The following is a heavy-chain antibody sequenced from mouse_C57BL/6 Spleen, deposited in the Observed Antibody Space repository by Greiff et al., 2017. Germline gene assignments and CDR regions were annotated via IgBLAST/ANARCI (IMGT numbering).Heavy chain of an antibody. J-gene: IGHJ2*01. CDR1: GYTFTSYW. Sequence: QVQLQQPGAELVMPGASVKLSCTASGYTFTSYWMPWVQQRPGQGLEWIGEIDPSDSYTNYNQKFKGKSTLTVDKSSSTAYMQLSSLTSEDSAVYYCARLDYGSSIDYWGQGTTLTVSS. CDR3: ARLDYGSSIDY. D-gene: IGHD1-1*01. V-gene: IGHV1-69*01. CDR2: IDPSDSYT.